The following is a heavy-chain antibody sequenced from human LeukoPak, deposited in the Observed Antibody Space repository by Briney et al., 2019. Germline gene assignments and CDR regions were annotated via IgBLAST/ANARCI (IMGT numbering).Heavy chain of an antibody. D-gene: IGHD4-17*01. CDR1: GFTFSSYG. V-gene: IGHV3-30*18. Sequence: GGSLRLSCAASGFTFSSYGMHWVRQAPGKGLEWVAVISYDGSNKYYADSVKGRFTIPRDNSKNTLYLQMNSLRAEDTAVYYCAKDRDYGDHLFDYWGQGTLVTVSS. J-gene: IGHJ4*02. CDR3: AKDRDYGDHLFDY. CDR2: ISYDGSNK.